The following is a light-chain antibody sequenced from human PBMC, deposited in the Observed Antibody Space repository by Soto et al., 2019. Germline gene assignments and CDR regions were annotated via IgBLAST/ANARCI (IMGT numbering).Light chain of an antibody. V-gene: IGKV3-15*01. Sequence: EIVMTQSPVTLSVSPGERATLSCRASQSVSSNLAWYQQRPGQAPRLLIYRASSRATGTPARFSGSGSGTEFTLTISNLQSEDFAVYYCQQTNNWPPYAFGQGTKLEIK. CDR2: RAS. J-gene: IGKJ2*01. CDR1: QSVSSN. CDR3: QQTNNWPPYA.